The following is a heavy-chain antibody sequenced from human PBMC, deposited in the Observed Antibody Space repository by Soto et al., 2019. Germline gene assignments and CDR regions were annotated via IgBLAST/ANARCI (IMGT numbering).Heavy chain of an antibody. CDR3: AKDDSQYSSSWYSKKLFDY. D-gene: IGHD6-13*01. V-gene: IGHV3-9*01. Sequence: EVQLVESGGGLVQPGRSLRLSCAASGFTFDAYAMHWVRQAPGKGLEWVSGISWNSGSIGYADSVKGRFTISRDNAKNSLYLQMNSLRAEDTALYYCAKDDSQYSSSWYSKKLFDYWGQGTLVTVSS. J-gene: IGHJ4*02. CDR2: ISWNSGSI. CDR1: GFTFDAYA.